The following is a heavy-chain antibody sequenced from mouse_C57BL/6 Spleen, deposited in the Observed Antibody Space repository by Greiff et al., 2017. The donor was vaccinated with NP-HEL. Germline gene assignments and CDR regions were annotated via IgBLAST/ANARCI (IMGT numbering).Heavy chain of an antibody. J-gene: IGHJ3*01. CDR3: ARSKLAWFAY. CDR1: GYSITSGYD. D-gene: IGHD2-5*01. Sequence: EVQLVESGPGMVKPSQSLSLTCTVTGYSITSGYDWHWIRHFPGNKLEWMGYISYSGSTNYNPSLKSRISITHDTSKNHFFLKLNSVTTEDTATYYCARSKLAWFAYWGQGTLVTVSA. V-gene: IGHV3-1*01. CDR2: ISYSGST.